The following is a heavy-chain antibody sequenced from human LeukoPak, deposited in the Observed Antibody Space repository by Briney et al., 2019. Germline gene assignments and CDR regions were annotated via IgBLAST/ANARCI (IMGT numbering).Heavy chain of an antibody. D-gene: IGHD1-26*01. Sequence: GASVKVSCKASGGTFSSYAISWVRQAPGQGLEWMGGIIPIFGTANYAQKFQGRVTITTDESTSTAYMELSSLRAEDTAVYYCARRIVGATIRKTHYFDYWGQGTLVTVSS. CDR2: IIPIFGTA. V-gene: IGHV1-69*05. J-gene: IGHJ4*02. CDR1: GGTFSSYA. CDR3: ARRIVGATIRKTHYFDY.